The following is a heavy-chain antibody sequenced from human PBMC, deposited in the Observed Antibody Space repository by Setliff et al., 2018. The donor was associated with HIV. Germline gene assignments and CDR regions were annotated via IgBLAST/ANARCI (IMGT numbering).Heavy chain of an antibody. V-gene: IGHV4-31*11. CDR1: GESLSGGY. CDR2: IYYSGTT. CDR3: ARAPTGGGWFDP. J-gene: IGHJ5*02. D-gene: IGHD7-27*01. Sequence: PSETLSLTCAVYGESLSGGYWSWIRQHPGKGLEWIGYIYYSGTTYYNPSLKSRVTISVDTSKKQFSLKLTSVTAADTAIYYCARAPTGGGWFDPWGQGTLVTVSS.